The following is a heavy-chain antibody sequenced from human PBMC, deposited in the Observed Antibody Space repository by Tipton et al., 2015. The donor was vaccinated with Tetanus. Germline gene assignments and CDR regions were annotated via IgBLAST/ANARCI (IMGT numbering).Heavy chain of an antibody. V-gene: IGHV1-46*01. CDR3: ARVLIAVAGHNWFDP. Sequence: QLVQSGPEVKKPGASVKVSCKASGYTFTSYYMHWVRQAPGQGLEWMGIINPSGGSTSYAQKFQGRVTMTRDTSTSTVYMELSSLRSEDTAVYYCARVLIAVAGHNWFDPWGQGTLVTVSS. CDR2: INPSGGST. D-gene: IGHD6-19*01. CDR1: GYTFTSYY. J-gene: IGHJ5*02.